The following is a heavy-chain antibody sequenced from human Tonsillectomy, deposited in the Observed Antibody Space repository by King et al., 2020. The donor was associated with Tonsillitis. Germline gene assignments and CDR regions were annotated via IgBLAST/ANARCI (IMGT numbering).Heavy chain of an antibody. J-gene: IGHJ4*02. D-gene: IGHD5-24*01. CDR1: GFTFSSYA. V-gene: IGHV3-23*04. CDR2: ISCSGGST. CDR3: AKGRTGAREMATIYPFDY. Sequence: VQLVESGGGLVQPGGSLRLSCAASGFTFSSYAMSWVRQAPGKGQEWVSAISCSGGSTYYADSVKGRFTISRANSKNTLYLQMNNLRAEDTAVYYCAKGRTGAREMATIYPFDYWGQGTLVTVSS.